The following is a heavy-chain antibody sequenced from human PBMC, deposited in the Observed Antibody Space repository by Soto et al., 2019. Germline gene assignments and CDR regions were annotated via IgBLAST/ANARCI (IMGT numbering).Heavy chain of an antibody. J-gene: IGHJ4*02. CDR3: ARERYSSSWYGENYFDY. V-gene: IGHV3-33*01. CDR1: GFTFSSYG. Sequence: GGSLRLSCAASGFTFSSYGMHWVRQAPGKGLEWVAVIWYDGSNKYYADSVKGRFTISRDNSKNTLYLQMNSLRAEDTAVYYCARERYSSSWYGENYFDYWGQGTLVTVSS. CDR2: IWYDGSNK. D-gene: IGHD6-13*01.